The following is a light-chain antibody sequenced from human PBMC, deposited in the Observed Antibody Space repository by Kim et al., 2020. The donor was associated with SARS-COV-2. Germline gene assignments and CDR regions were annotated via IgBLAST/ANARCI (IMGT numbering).Light chain of an antibody. V-gene: IGKV1-27*01. CDR2: AAS. CDR1: QGIGNF. Sequence: ASVGDRVTIKCRANQGIGNFLAWYQQKPGKVPKLLIDAASTLQSGGPSRFSGSGSGTDFTLTISSLQPEDVATYYCQKYNSASFTFGPGTKVDIK. CDR3: QKYNSASFT. J-gene: IGKJ3*01.